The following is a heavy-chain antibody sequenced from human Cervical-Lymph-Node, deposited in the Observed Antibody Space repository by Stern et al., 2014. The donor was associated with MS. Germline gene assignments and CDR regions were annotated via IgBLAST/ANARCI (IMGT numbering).Heavy chain of an antibody. CDR1: GVSIGRGNNY. D-gene: IGHD5-18*01. CDR3: AVGYSYGSYGLDV. V-gene: IGHV4-61*02. Sequence: QVHLVQSGPGLVKPSQTLSLTCTVSGVSIGRGNNYWSWIRQPVGKGLEWIGRMFTGGSTNYNPSLKSRVTISVNTSKKQFFRRWSSVTAADTAVYYCAVGYSYGSYGLDVWGQGTTVTVSS. J-gene: IGHJ6*02. CDR2: MFTGGST.